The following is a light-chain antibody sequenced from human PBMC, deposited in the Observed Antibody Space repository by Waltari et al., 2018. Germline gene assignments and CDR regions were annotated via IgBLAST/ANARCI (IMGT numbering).Light chain of an antibody. V-gene: IGKV1-5*03. CDR2: KAS. J-gene: IGKJ1*01. CDR1: QSLSNW. CDR3: QQYRNLWT. Sequence: DIQMTQSPSTLSASVGDRVTITCRASQSLSNWLAWYQQKPGKAPKVLIDKASTLESGGPSRFSGSGSGTEFTLTISSLQPDDFATYYCQQYRNLWTFGQGTKVEIK.